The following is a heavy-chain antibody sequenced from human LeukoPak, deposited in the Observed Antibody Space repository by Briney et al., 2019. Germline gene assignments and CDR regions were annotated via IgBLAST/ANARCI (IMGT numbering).Heavy chain of an antibody. CDR2: ISWNSGSI. CDR1: GFTFDDYA. CDR3: AKASGSYGRYFDL. Sequence: PGGSLRLSCAASGFTFDDYAMHWVRQAPGKGLEWVSGISWNSGSIGYADSVKGRFTISRDNAKNSLYLQMNSLRAEDTALYYCAKASGSYGRYFDLWGRGTLVTVSS. J-gene: IGHJ2*01. D-gene: IGHD1-26*01. V-gene: IGHV3-9*01.